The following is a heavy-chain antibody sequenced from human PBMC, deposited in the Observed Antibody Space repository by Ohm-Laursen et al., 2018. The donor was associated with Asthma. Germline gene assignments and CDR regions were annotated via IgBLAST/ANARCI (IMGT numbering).Heavy chain of an antibody. CDR2: INPSSGSS. CDR3: ATGGSGWSNLNFDY. CDR1: GYPFTRDY. J-gene: IGHJ4*02. Sequence: ASVKVSCKASGYPFTRDYMHWVRQAPGQGLEWMGIINPSSGSSSYAQKFQGRVTMTSDTSTSTVYMELNSLRAEDTAVYYCATGGSGWSNLNFDYWGQGTLVTVSS. V-gene: IGHV1-46*01. D-gene: IGHD6-19*01.